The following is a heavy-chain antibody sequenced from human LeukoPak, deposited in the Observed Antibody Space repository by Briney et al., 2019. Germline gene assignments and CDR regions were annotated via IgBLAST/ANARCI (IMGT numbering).Heavy chain of an antibody. D-gene: IGHD4-17*01. CDR1: GFTFSSYA. CDR3: AKAGVYGDPADY. Sequence: GGSLRLSCAASGFTFSSYAMSWVRQAPGKGLEWVSGISGSGGSTYYADSGKGRFTISRDNSKNTLYLQMNSLRAEDTAVYFCAKAGVYGDPADYWGQGTLVTVSS. V-gene: IGHV3-23*01. CDR2: ISGSGGST. J-gene: IGHJ4*02.